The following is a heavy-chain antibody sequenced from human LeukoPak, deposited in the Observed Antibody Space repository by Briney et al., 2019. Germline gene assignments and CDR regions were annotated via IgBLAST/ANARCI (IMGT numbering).Heavy chain of an antibody. V-gene: IGHV1-69*05. Sequence: SVKVSCKASGGTFISYAISWVRQAPGQGLEWMGGMIPIFGTANYAQKFQGRVTITTDESTSTAYMELSRLRSEETAVYYCAREVMAHEPSDSSGYYHGTRYYFDYWGQGTLVTVSS. CDR1: GGTFISYA. J-gene: IGHJ4*02. D-gene: IGHD3-22*01. CDR2: MIPIFGTA. CDR3: AREVMAHEPSDSSGYYHGTRYYFDY.